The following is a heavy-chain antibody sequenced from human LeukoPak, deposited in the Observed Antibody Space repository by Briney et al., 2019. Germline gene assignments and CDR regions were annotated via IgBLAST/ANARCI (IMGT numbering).Heavy chain of an antibody. D-gene: IGHD3-9*01. CDR3: ARVYDVLTGGFDH. J-gene: IGHJ4*02. CDR2: ISSSSISI. V-gene: IGHV3-21*01. CDR1: GFIFRRYD. Sequence: GGSLRLSCAASGFIFRRYDMNWVRQAPGKGLEWVSFISSSSISIYYGDSVQGRFTVSRDNARNLLYLEMNTLRAEDTAVYYCARVYDVLTGGFDHWGQGALVTVSS.